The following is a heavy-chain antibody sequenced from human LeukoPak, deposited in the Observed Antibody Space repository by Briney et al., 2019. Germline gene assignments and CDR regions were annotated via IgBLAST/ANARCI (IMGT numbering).Heavy chain of an antibody. D-gene: IGHD2-2*01. Sequence: ASVKVSCKASGYTFTSYGISWVRQAPGQGLEWMGWISAYNGNTNYAQKLQGRVTMTTDTSTSTAYMELRSLRSDDTAVYYCARATIPEYCSSTSCPIDYWGQGTLVTVSS. CDR1: GYTFTSYG. J-gene: IGHJ4*02. V-gene: IGHV1-18*01. CDR3: ARATIPEYCSSTSCPIDY. CDR2: ISAYNGNT.